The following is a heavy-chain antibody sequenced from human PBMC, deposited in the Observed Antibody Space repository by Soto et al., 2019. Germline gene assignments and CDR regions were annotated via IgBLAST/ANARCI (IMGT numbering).Heavy chain of an antibody. V-gene: IGHV3-74*01. CDR3: ARGDGDRYDGNGYLGRH. J-gene: IGHJ4*02. CDR1: GFTFRSYW. D-gene: IGHD3-22*01. CDR2: IKSDGIGS. Sequence: EVQLVESGGGLVQPGESLTHSCAASGFTFRSYWMQWVRQAPGKGLVRVSRIKSDGIGSYYADFVKGQLTISRDNPNNTLDLQMNSLGVEDTAVYFCARGDGDRYDGNGYLGRHWGQGTLVTVSS.